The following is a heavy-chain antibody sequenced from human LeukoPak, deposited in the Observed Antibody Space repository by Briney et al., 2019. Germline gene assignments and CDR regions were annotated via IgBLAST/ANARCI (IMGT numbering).Heavy chain of an antibody. CDR3: ARDINPTVDTATAPPXXFDX. CDR2: INPNSGGT. J-gene: IGHJ4*02. D-gene: IGHD5-18*01. CDR1: GYTFTGYY. V-gene: IGHV1-2*02. Sequence: ASVKVSCKASGYTFTGYYMHWVRQAPGQGLEGMGWINPNSGGTNYAQKFHGRVTMTRDTSISTAYMELSRLRSDDTAVYYRARDINPTVDTATAPPXXFDXXGQGTLVTVX.